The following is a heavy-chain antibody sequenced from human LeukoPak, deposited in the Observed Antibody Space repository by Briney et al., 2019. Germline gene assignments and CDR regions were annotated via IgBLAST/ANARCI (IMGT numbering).Heavy chain of an antibody. CDR1: GYTFTGYY. CDR3: ARKYYDYVWGRGYYYYMDV. D-gene: IGHD3-16*01. CDR2: INPSGGST. Sequence: GASVKVSCKASGYTFTGYYMHWVRQAPGQGLEWMGIINPSGGSTSYAQKFQGRVTMTRDTSTSTVYMELSSLRSEDTAVYYCARKYYDYVWGRGYYYYMDVWGKGTTVTISS. V-gene: IGHV1-46*01. J-gene: IGHJ6*03.